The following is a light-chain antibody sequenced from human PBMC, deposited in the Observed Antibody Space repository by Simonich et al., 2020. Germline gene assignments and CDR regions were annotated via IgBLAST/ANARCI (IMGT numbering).Light chain of an antibody. Sequence: QSALTQPASVSGSPGQSITISCTGTSSDVGSYNLVSWYQQHPGKAPKLNIYEGRNRPSGGSNRFSGSKSGNTASLTISGLQAEDEADYYCCSYAGSSTVVFGGGTKLTVL. CDR3: CSYAGSSTVV. CDR2: EGR. J-gene: IGLJ2*01. CDR1: SSDVGSYNL. V-gene: IGLV2-23*01.